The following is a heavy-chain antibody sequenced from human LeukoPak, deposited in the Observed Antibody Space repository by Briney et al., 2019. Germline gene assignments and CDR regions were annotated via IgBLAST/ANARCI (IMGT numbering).Heavy chain of an antibody. D-gene: IGHD6-19*01. V-gene: IGHV4-61*02. J-gene: IGHJ6*03. CDR3: ARGRLGRYYCYMDV. CDR1: GGSISSGSYY. CDR2: IYTSGST. Sequence: SETLSLTCTVSGGSISSGSYYWSWIRQPAGKGLEWIGRIYTSGSTNYNPSLKSRVTISVDTSKNQFSLKLSSVTAADTAVYYCARGRLGRYYCYMDVWGKGTTVTVSS.